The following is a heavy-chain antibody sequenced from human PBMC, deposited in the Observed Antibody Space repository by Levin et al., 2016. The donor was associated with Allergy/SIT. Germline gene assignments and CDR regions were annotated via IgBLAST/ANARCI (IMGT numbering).Heavy chain of an antibody. V-gene: IGHV1-8*01. CDR2: MNPNSGNT. CDR3: ARELSRRYFDRSWFDP. D-gene: IGHD3-9*01. J-gene: IGHJ5*02. Sequence: WVRQAPGQGLEWMGWMNPNSGNTGYAQKFQGRVTMTRNTSISTAYMELSSLRSEDTAVYYCARELSRRYFDRSWFDPWGQGTLVTVSS.